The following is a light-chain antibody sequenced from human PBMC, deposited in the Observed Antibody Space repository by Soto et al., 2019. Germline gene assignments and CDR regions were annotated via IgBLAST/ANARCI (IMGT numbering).Light chain of an antibody. CDR2: GNN. Sequence: QSVLTQPPSVSGAPGQRVTISCTGSSSNIGAGYDVHWYQQLPGTAPKLLIYGNNNRPSGVPDRFSGSKSGTSASLAITGLQAEDEADYFCQSYDHSLGGSGVFGTGTKLTDL. J-gene: IGLJ1*01. CDR3: QSYDHSLGGSGV. V-gene: IGLV1-40*01. CDR1: SSNIGAGYD.